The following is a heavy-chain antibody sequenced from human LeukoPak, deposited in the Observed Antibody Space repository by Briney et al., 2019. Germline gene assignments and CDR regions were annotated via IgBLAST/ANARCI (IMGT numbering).Heavy chain of an antibody. CDR3: ARDVPHNWFDT. V-gene: IGHV3-74*01. J-gene: IGHJ5*02. CDR1: GITFGNNW. CDR2: INSDGGGA. Sequence: GGSLRLSYAASGITFGNNWMHWVRQGPGKGLVWISRINSDGGGAIYADSVKGRFTVSRDNAKNTLYLQMNSLRGEDTAVYYCARDVPHNWFDTWGQGTLVTVSS.